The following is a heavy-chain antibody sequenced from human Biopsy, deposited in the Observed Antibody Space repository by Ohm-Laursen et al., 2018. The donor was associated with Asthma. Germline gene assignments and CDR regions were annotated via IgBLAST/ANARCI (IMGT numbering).Heavy chain of an antibody. CDR1: GGTFNTYA. Sequence: SSVKVSCKSLGGTFNTYAIGWVRQAPGQGLEWMGGINSVFGTTTYPQKFQDRVTITADDSTSTVYMELSSLRSEDTAVYYCARRAGSCISRTCYSLDFWGQGTLVTVSS. CDR3: ARRAGSCISRTCYSLDF. D-gene: IGHD2-2*01. V-gene: IGHV1-69*01. CDR2: INSVFGTT. J-gene: IGHJ4*02.